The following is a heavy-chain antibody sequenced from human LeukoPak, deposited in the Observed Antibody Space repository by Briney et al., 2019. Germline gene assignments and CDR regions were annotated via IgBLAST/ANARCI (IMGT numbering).Heavy chain of an antibody. CDR2: ISSSGSTI. D-gene: IGHD3-16*02. CDR1: GFTFSSYE. J-gene: IGHJ4*02. V-gene: IGHV3-48*03. CDR3: ARHDYVWGSYRFPRG. Sequence: PGGSLRLSCAASGFTFSSYEMNWVRQAPGKGLEWVSYISSSGSTIYYADSVKGRFTISRDNAENSLYLQMNSLRAEDTAVYYCARHDYVWGSYRFPRGWGQGTLVTVSS.